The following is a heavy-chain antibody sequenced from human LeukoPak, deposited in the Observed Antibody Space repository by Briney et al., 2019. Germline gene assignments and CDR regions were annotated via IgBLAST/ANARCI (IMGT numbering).Heavy chain of an antibody. D-gene: IGHD2-8*02. CDR3: ARRTGYYNHMDV. CDR1: GYTFTSYD. CDR2: MNPNSGTT. J-gene: IGHJ6*03. Sequence: GASVKVSCKASGYTFTSYDMNWVRQATGQGLEWMGWMNPNSGTTGYAQKFQGRVTMTRNTSISTAYMELSSLRSEDTAVYYCARRTGYYNHMDVWGKGTTVTVSS. V-gene: IGHV1-8*01.